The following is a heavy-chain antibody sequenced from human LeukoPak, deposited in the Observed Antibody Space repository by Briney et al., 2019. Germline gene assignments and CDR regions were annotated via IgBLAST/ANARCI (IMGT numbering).Heavy chain of an antibody. CDR2: MNPNTGNT. V-gene: IGHV1-8*01. CDR1: GYTFTGYD. D-gene: IGHD2-15*01. CDR3: ARGAPGSHCSGGSCPYFDY. J-gene: IGHJ4*02. Sequence: GASVKVSCKASGYTFTGYDINWVRQAPGQGLEWMGWMNPNTGNTGHAQKFRGRVTMTRNTSISTASMELSSLTSEDTAVYYCARGAPGSHCSGGSCPYFDYWGQGTLVSVSS.